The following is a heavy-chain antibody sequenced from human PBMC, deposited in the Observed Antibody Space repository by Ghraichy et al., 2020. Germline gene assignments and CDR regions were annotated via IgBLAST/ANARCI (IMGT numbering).Heavy chain of an antibody. CDR2: INPNSGGT. D-gene: IGHD3-3*01. Sequence: VKVSCKASGYTFTGYYMHWVRQAPGQGLEWMGWINPNSGGTNYAQKFQGRVTMTRDTSISTAYMELSRLRSDDTAVYYCARPKGRGMYYDFWSGYYGDDYYYYGMDVWGQGTTVTVSS. J-gene: IGHJ6*02. V-gene: IGHV1-2*02. CDR3: ARPKGRGMYYDFWSGYYGDDYYYYGMDV. CDR1: GYTFTGYY.